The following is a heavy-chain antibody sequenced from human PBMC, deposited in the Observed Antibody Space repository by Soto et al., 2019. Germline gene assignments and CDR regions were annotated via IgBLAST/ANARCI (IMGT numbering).Heavy chain of an antibody. CDR2: IKPSGGST. D-gene: IGHD2-8*01. V-gene: IGHV1-46*01. CDR3: ARLYCTNGVCYPPGWLVDYYYGMDV. J-gene: IGHJ6*02. Sequence: ASVKVSCKASGYTFTSYSMHWVRQAPGQGLAWLGIIKPSGGSTSYAQKFQGRVTMTRDTSTSTVYMELSSLRSEHTAVYYCARLYCTNGVCYPPGWLVDYYYGMDVSGQGTTVTVSS. CDR1: GYTFTSYS.